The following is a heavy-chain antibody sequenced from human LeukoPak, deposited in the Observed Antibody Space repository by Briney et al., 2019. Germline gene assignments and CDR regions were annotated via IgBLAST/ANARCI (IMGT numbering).Heavy chain of an antibody. CDR3: ARDITIGTTRFDP. CDR2: INADNGDT. D-gene: IGHD1-1*01. CDR1: GYTFTNCA. J-gene: IGHJ5*02. Sequence: ASVKVSCKASGYTFTNCAMHWVRQAPGQRLEWMGWINADNGDTKYSQKFQGRVTITRNTSANTVYMELSRLRPEDTAVYYCARDITIGTTRFDPWGQGTLVTVSP. V-gene: IGHV1-3*01.